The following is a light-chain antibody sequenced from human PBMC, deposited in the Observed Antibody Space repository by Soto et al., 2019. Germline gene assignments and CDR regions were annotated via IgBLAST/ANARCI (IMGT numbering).Light chain of an antibody. V-gene: IGKV1-5*03. J-gene: IGKJ4*01. CDR1: QSVSGW. CDR3: QQSIT. Sequence: DIQMTQSPSTLSASVGDRVTITCRASQSVSGWLAWYQQKPGQAPKLLIYKASIFESGVPLRFSGSGSGTEFTLTISSLQPDDFATYYCQQSITFGGGTKVEI. CDR2: KAS.